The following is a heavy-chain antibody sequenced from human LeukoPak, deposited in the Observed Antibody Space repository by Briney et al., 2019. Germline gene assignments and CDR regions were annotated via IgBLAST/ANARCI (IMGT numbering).Heavy chain of an antibody. J-gene: IGHJ4*02. Sequence: QPGGSLRLSCAASGFTFSSYGMHWVRQAPGKGLEWVAVISYDGSNKYYADSVKGRFTISRDNSKNTLYLQMNSLRAEDTAVYYCAKVYSCLWIGYCSSTSPNELDYWGQGTLVTVSS. V-gene: IGHV3-30*18. D-gene: IGHD2-2*01. CDR1: GFTFSSYG. CDR2: ISYDGSNK. CDR3: AKVYSCLWIGYCSSTSPNELDY.